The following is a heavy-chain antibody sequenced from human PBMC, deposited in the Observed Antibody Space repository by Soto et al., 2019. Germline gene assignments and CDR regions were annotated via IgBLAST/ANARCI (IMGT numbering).Heavy chain of an antibody. CDR2: ISAYNGNT. Sequence: GASVTVSCKASVYIFINYYIHWVRQAPGHGLEWMGMISAYNGNTNYAQKLQGRVTMTTDTSTSTAYMELRSLRSDDTAVYYCSRDPHYYGSGSYPLNSGSPFDYWGQGTLVTVSS. CDR3: SRDPHYYGSGSYPLNSGSPFDY. D-gene: IGHD3-10*01. J-gene: IGHJ4*02. CDR1: VYIFINYY. V-gene: IGHV1-18*04.